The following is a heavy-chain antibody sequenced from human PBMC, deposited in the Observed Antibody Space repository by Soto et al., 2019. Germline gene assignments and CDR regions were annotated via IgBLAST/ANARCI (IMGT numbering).Heavy chain of an antibody. CDR1: GYSFTSYW. J-gene: IGHJ3*02. CDR2: IYPGDSDT. CDR3: ARRGYYYDSSGYYYVSGAFDI. V-gene: IGHV5-51*01. Sequence: GESLKISCKGSGYSFTSYWIGWVRQMPGKGLEWMGIIYPGDSDTRYSPSFQGQVTISADKSISTAYLQWSSLKASDTAMYYCARRGYYYDSSGYYYVSGAFDIWGQGTMVTVSS. D-gene: IGHD3-22*01.